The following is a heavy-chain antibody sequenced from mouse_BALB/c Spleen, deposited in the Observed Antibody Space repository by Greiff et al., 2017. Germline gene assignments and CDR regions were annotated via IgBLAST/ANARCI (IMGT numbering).Heavy chain of an antibody. CDR2: ISTYYGDA. Sequence: VKVVESGAELVRPGVSVKISCKGSGYTFTDYAMHWVKQSHAKSLEWIGVISTYYGDASYNQKFKGKATMTVDKSSSTAYMELARLTSEDSAIYYCARSDAMDYWGQGTSVTVSS. V-gene: IGHV1S137*01. CDR3: ARSDAMDY. J-gene: IGHJ4*01. CDR1: GYTFTDYA.